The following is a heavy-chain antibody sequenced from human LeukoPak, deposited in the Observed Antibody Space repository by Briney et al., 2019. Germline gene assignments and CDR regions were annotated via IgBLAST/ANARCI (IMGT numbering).Heavy chain of an antibody. CDR2: IYSGGST. CDR1: GFTVSSNY. V-gene: IGHV3-53*01. Sequence: GGSLRLSCAASGFTVSSNYMSWVRQAPGKGLEWVSVIYSGGSTYYADSVKGRFTIFRDNSKNTLYLQMNSLRAEDTAVYYCARERTYYFDYWGQGTLVTVSS. J-gene: IGHJ4*02. CDR3: ARERTYYFDY.